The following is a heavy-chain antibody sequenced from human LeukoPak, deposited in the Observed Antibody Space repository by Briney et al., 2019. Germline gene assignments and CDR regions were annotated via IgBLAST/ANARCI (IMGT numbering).Heavy chain of an antibody. CDR1: GGSISSYY. Sequence: SGTLSLTCTVSGGSISSYYWSGIRQPPGKGLEWIGYIYYSGSTNYNPSLKSRVTISVDTSNNQFSLKLSSVTAADTAVYYCARQLDPWGQGTLVTVSS. CDR2: IYYSGST. J-gene: IGHJ5*02. V-gene: IGHV4-59*01. CDR3: ARQLDP.